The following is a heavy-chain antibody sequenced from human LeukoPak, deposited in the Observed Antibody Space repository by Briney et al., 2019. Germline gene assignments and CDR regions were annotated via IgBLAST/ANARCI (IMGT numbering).Heavy chain of an antibody. J-gene: IGHJ4*02. V-gene: IGHV3-23*01. CDR1: GFTFSNYA. CDR3: AKSGSAWGDFLDYFDN. D-gene: IGHD6-19*01. CDR2: IISGGST. Sequence: GGSLRLSCAASGFTFSNYAMNWVRQAPGEGLEWVSVIISGGSTYTADSVKGRFTVSRDNSKNTLYLQMNSLRAEDTAVYYCAKSGSAWGDFLDYFDNWGPGTLVTVSS.